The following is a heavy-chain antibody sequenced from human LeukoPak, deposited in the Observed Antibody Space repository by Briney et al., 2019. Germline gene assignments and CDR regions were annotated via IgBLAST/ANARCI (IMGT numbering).Heavy chain of an antibody. D-gene: IGHD2-21*02. CDR1: GGTFSSYA. V-gene: IGHV1-69*04. CDR3: ARDLPTVTAEV. Sequence: SVKVSCKASGGTFSSYAISWVRQAPGQGLEWMRRIIPILGIATYAQKFQGRVTITADKSTGTAYMELSSLRSEDTAVYYCARDLPTVTAEVWGQGTLVTVSS. CDR2: IIPILGIA. J-gene: IGHJ4*02.